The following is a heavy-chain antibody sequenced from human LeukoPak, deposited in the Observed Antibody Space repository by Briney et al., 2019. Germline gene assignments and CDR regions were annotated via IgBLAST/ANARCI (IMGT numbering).Heavy chain of an antibody. V-gene: IGHV1-2*02. CDR3: ARDGGSYYGNWFDP. J-gene: IGHJ5*02. D-gene: IGHD1-26*01. Sequence: ASVKVSCKASGYTFTRYYMHWVRQAPGQGLEWMGWINPNSGGTNYAQKFQGRVTMTRDTSISTAYMELSRLRSDDTAVYYCARDGGSYYGNWFDPWGQGTLVTVSS. CDR1: GYTFTRYY. CDR2: INPNSGGT.